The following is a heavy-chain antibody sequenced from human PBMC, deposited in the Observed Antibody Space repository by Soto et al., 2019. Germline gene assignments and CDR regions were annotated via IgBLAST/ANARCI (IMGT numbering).Heavy chain of an antibody. V-gene: IGHV3-30-3*01. D-gene: IGHD5-18*01. CDR1: GFTFSSYA. CDR3: AGSEMATAAPFDY. J-gene: IGHJ4*02. Sequence: QVQLVESGGGVVQPGRSLRLSCAASGFTFSSYAMHWVRQAPGKGLEWVAVISYDGRNKYYADSVKGRFTISRDNSKNTLYVQMNSLRAEDTAVYYCAGSEMATAAPFDYWGQGTLVTVSS. CDR2: ISYDGRNK.